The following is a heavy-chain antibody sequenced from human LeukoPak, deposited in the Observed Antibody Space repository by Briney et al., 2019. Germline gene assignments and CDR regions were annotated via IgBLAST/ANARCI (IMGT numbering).Heavy chain of an antibody. J-gene: IGHJ5*02. D-gene: IGHD3-3*01. CDR3: AADPDYDFWSGSVS. V-gene: IGHV4-61*02. CDR1: GGSISSGSYY. Sequence: SQTLSLTCTVPGGSISSGSYYWSWIRQPAGKGLEWIGRIFASGSTDYNPSLKSRVAISLDTSRNQFSLKLSSVTAADTAVYYCAADPDYDFWSGSVSWGRGTLVTVSS. CDR2: IFASGST.